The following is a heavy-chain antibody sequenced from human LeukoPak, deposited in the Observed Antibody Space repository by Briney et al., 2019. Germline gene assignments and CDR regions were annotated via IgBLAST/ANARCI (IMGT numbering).Heavy chain of an antibody. Sequence: SETLSLTCTVSGGSISSSSYYWGWIRQPPGKGLEWIGSIYYSGSTYYNPSLKSRVTISVDTSKNQFSLKLSSVTAADTAVYYCARQKWAGFGELQAYYFDYWGQGTLVAVSS. D-gene: IGHD3-10*01. J-gene: IGHJ4*02. CDR3: ARQKWAGFGELQAYYFDY. CDR2: IYYSGST. CDR1: GGSISSSSYY. V-gene: IGHV4-39*01.